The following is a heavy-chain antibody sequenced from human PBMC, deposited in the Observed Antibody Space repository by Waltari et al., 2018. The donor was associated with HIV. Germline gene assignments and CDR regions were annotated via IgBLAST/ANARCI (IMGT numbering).Heavy chain of an antibody. CDR2: INTVGSKS. Sequence: QVQLVESGGGLVKPGGSLRLSCAASGFTFSDYHMSWIRQPPGKELEWGSYINTVGSKSHYSDSVKGRFTISRDNANNALYLQMDNLRGEDTAVYYCARPRYSGYDYPTYFDSWGQGNLVTVSS. CDR3: ARPRYSGYDYPTYFDS. D-gene: IGHD5-12*01. V-gene: IGHV3-11*01. J-gene: IGHJ4*02. CDR1: GFTFSDYH.